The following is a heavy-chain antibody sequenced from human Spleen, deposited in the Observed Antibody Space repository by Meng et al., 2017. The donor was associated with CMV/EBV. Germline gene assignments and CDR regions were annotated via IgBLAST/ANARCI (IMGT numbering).Heavy chain of an antibody. V-gene: IGHV4-39*07. Sequence: SETLSLTCTVSGGSVSSSSYYWGWIRQPPGKGLEWIGSIYYSGSTNYNPSLKSRVTISVDTSKNQFSLKLNSVTAADTAVYYCAATRNELRFLEWLRGYQFDYWGQGTLVTVSS. CDR3: AATRNELRFLEWLRGYQFDY. CDR2: IYYSGST. CDR1: GGSVSSSSYY. J-gene: IGHJ4*02. D-gene: IGHD3-3*01.